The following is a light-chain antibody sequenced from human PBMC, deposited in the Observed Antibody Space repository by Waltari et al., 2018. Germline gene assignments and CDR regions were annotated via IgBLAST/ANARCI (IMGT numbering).Light chain of an antibody. CDR2: GAS. V-gene: IGKV3-20*01. CDR3: QHYGASPTIT. J-gene: IGKJ4*01. Sequence: EIVLTHSPGTLSLSPGERASLSCRASQSIKSIYLAWYQQKPGQAPRLLIYGASSRATGIPDRFSGSGSGTDFTFTISRLEPEDFAVYYCQHYGASPTITFGGGTKVEIK. CDR1: QSIKSIY.